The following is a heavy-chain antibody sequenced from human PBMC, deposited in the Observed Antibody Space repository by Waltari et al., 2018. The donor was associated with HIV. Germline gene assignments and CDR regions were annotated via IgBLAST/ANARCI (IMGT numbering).Heavy chain of an antibody. CDR2: IYHSGST. Sequence: QVQLQESGPGLVKPSETLSLTCAVSGSSISSGYYWGWIRQPPGKGLEWIGSIYHSGSTYYNPSLKSRVTISVDTSKNQFSLKLSSVTAADTAVYYCARRSIAGSVDYWGQGTLVTVSS. CDR1: GSSISSGYY. V-gene: IGHV4-38-2*01. J-gene: IGHJ4*02. CDR3: ARRSIAGSVDY. D-gene: IGHD6-6*01.